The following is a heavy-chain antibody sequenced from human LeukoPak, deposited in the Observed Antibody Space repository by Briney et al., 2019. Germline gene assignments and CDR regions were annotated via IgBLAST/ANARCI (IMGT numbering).Heavy chain of an antibody. J-gene: IGHJ4*02. CDR1: GFTFSSYS. Sequence: PGGSLRLSCAASGFTFSSYSMNWVRQAPGKGLEWVSYISSGSSSIYLADSVEGRFTISRDNGKNSLFLQMNSLRAEDTAVYYCAKGRVDFDYWGQGTLVTVSS. D-gene: IGHD2-15*01. CDR3: AKGRVDFDY. CDR2: ISSGSSSI. V-gene: IGHV3-48*01.